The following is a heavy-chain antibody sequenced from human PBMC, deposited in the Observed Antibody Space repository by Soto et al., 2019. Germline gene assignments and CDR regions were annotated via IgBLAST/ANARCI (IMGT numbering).Heavy chain of an antibody. CDR3: ARVIQLWSRDWFDP. Sequence: SETLSLTCTVSGGSISSYYWSWIRQPPGKGLEWIGYIYYSGSTNYNPSLKSRVTISVDTSKNQFSLKLSSVTAADTAVYYCARVIQLWSRDWFDPWGQGTLVTVSS. V-gene: IGHV4-59*01. J-gene: IGHJ5*02. D-gene: IGHD5-18*01. CDR2: IYYSGST. CDR1: GGSISSYY.